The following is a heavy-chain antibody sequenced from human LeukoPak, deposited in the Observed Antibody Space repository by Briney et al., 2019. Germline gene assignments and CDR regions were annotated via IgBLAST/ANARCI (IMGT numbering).Heavy chain of an antibody. D-gene: IGHD1-7*01. CDR2: ITSSGSTI. Sequence: PGGSLRLSCTASGFIFGDHAMSWVRQAPGKGLEWVSYITSSGSTIYYADYVKGRFTISRDNGKNSLYLQMNSLRAEDTAVYYCARGGWNYVFNYWGQGTLVTVSS. CDR3: ARGGWNYVFNY. CDR1: GFIFGDHA. V-gene: IGHV3-48*03. J-gene: IGHJ4*02.